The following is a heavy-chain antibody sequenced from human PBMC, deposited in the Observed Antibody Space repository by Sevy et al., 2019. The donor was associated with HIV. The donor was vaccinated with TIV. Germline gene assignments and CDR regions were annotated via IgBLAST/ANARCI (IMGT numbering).Heavy chain of an antibody. Sequence: GGSLRLSCAASGFTFSSYWMHWVRQAPGKGLVWVSRINSDGSSTSYADSVKGRFTISRDNAKNTLYLQMNSLRAEDTAVYYCAREQVWFVELLSPRYYYYYMDVWGKGTTVTVSS. J-gene: IGHJ6*03. D-gene: IGHD3-10*01. CDR1: GFTFSSYW. V-gene: IGHV3-74*01. CDR2: INSDGSST. CDR3: AREQVWFVELLSPRYYYYYMDV.